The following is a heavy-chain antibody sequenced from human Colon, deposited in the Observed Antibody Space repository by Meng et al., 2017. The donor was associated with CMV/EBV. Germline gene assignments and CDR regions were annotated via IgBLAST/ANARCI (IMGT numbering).Heavy chain of an antibody. CDR2: MNLNSGNT. D-gene: IGHD3-22*01. CDR1: GYTFTGYY. V-gene: IGHV1-8*02. CDR3: ARVNYDSSGYSYGMDV. J-gene: IGHJ6*02. Sequence: SVKVSCKASGYTFTGYYMHWVRQAPGQGLEWMGWMNLNSGNTGFAQKFQGRVTMTRNTSITTAYMELSSLRSEDTAVYYCARVNYDSSGYSYGMDVWGQGTTVTVSS.